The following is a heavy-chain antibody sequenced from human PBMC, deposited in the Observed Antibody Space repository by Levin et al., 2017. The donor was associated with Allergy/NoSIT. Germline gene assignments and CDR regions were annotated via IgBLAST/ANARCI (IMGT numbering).Heavy chain of an antibody. D-gene: IGHD3-9*01. CDR3: AKGRRHFDWYDAFDI. J-gene: IGHJ3*02. CDR2: TSYDGTNG. CDR1: GFTLNNYG. Sequence: PGGSLRLSCAASGFTLNNYGMHWVRQAPGKGLEWVAVTSYDGTNGYYADSVKGRFTVSRDNSKNTVDLQMNTLRPEDTAVYYCAKGRRHFDWYDAFDIWGQGTLVTVSS. V-gene: IGHV3-30*18.